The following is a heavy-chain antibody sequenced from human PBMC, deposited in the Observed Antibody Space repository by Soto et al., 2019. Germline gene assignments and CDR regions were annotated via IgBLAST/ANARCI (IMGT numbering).Heavy chain of an antibody. CDR3: ARDQVAVAGSNYYYYYGMDV. CDR2: INPSGGST. J-gene: IGHJ6*02. CDR1: GYTFTSYY. D-gene: IGHD6-19*01. V-gene: IGHV1-46*01. Sequence: QVQLVQSGAEVKKPGASVKVSCKASGYTFTSYYMHWVRQAPGQGLEWMGIINPSGGSTSYEQKFQGRVSMTRGASTSTVYMELSSLRSQDAAVYYCARDQVAVAGSNYYYYYGMDVWGQGTTVTVSS.